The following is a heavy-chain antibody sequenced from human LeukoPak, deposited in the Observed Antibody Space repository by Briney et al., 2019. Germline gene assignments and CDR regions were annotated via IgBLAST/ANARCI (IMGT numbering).Heavy chain of an antibody. D-gene: IGHD3-9*01. CDR1: GFTFSSYG. CDR3: AKGFLTGYLYYFDY. J-gene: IGHJ4*02. V-gene: IGHV3-33*06. Sequence: PGGPLRLSCAASGFTFSSYGMHWVRQAPGKGLEWVAVIWYDGSNKFYADSVKGRFTISRDNSKNTLYLQMNSLTAEDTAVYYCAKGFLTGYLYYFDYWGQGTLVTVSS. CDR2: IWYDGSNK.